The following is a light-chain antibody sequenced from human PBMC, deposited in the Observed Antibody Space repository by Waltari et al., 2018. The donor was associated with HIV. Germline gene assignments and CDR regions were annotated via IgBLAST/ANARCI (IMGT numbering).Light chain of an antibody. V-gene: IGLV2-11*01. CDR3: CSHAGNLIFV. CDR1: SSYVDTF. CDR2: DVK. J-gene: IGLJ1*01. Sequence: QSALTQPHSVSGSPGQSLLIACSDTSSYVDTFVSWYQQHPGQVPKVIIYDVKKRPSGVPDRFSGSNSGNTASLTISDLQAEDESDYYCCSHAGNLIFVFGTGTKVTVL.